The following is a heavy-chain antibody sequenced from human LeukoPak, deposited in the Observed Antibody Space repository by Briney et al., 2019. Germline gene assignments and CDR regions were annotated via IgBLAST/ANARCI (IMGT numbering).Heavy chain of an antibody. CDR2: ISAYNGNT. Sequence: ASVKVSCKASGYTFTSYGISWVRQAPGQGLEWMGWISAYNGNTNYAQKLQGRVTMTTDTSTSTAYMELRSLRSDDTAVYYCARDSDYYDSSGYYHQYNWFDPWGQGTLVTVSS. J-gene: IGHJ5*02. D-gene: IGHD3-22*01. V-gene: IGHV1-18*01. CDR3: ARDSDYYDSSGYYHQYNWFDP. CDR1: GYTFTSYG.